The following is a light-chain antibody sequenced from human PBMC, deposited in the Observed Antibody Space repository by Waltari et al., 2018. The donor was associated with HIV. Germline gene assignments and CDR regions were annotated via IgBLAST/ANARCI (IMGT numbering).Light chain of an antibody. CDR1: QSISSN. CDR3: QQYNNWPESYT. J-gene: IGKJ2*01. V-gene: IGKV3-15*01. Sequence: EIVMTQSPATLSVSPGERATLSCRASQSISSNLAWYQQRPGQAPRLLIYDASSRATGIPARFSGSGSGTEFTLTINSLQSEDFAVYYCQQYNNWPESYTFGQGTKLEIK. CDR2: DAS.